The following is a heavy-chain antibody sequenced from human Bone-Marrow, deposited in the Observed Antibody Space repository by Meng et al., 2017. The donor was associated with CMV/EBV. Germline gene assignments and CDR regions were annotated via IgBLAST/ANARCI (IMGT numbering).Heavy chain of an antibody. CDR1: GFTFSSYA. Sequence: GQVLESGGGLVQPGGSLRLVCAASGFTFSSYAMHWVRQAPGKGLEWVAVISYDGSNKYYADSVKGRFTISRDNSKNTLYLQMNSLRAEDTAVYYCARRWIQLWLADYWGQGTLVTVSS. D-gene: IGHD5-18*01. CDR2: ISYDGSNK. J-gene: IGHJ4*02. CDR3: ARRWIQLWLADY. V-gene: IGHV3-30-3*01.